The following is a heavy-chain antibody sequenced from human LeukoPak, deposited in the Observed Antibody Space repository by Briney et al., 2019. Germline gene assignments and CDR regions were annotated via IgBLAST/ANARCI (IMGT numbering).Heavy chain of an antibody. V-gene: IGHV4-34*01. J-gene: IGHJ4*02. CDR2: INHSGST. Sequence: SETLSLTCAVYGGSFSGYYWSWIRQPPGKGLEWIGEINHSGSTNYNPSLKSRVTISVDTSKNQFSLKLSSVTAADTAVYYCASQYYDSSGYYYKYYFDYWGQGTLVTVSS. CDR1: GGSFSGYY. D-gene: IGHD3-22*01. CDR3: ASQYYDSSGYYYKYYFDY.